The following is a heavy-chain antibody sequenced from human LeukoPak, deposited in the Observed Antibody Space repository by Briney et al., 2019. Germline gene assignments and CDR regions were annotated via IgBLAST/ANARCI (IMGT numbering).Heavy chain of an antibody. Sequence: GGSLRLSCAASGFTFSSYSMNWVRQAPGKGLEWVSSISSSSSYIYYADSVKGRFTISRDNAKNSLYLQMNSLRAEDTAVYYCARDLQRGNYYYYGMDVWGQGTTVTVSS. CDR3: ARDLQRGNYYYYGMDV. J-gene: IGHJ6*02. V-gene: IGHV3-21*01. CDR1: GFTFSSYS. CDR2: ISSSSSYI.